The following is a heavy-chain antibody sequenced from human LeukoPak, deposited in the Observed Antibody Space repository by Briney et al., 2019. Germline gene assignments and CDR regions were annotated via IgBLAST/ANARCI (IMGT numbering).Heavy chain of an antibody. V-gene: IGHV3-7*01. CDR2: IKQDGSEK. Sequence: PGGSLRLSCAASGFIFSGYWMIWVRQAPGKGLEWVANIKQDGSEKYYMDSVKGRFTISRDNAKNSLYLQMNSLRAEDTAVYYCARDVPDYTFDYWGQGTLVTVSS. J-gene: IGHJ4*02. D-gene: IGHD4/OR15-4a*01. CDR3: ARDVPDYTFDY. CDR1: GFIFSGYW.